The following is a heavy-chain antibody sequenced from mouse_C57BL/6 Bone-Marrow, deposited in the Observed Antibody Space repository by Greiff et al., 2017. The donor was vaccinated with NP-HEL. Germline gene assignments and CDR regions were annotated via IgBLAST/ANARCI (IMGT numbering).Heavy chain of an antibody. CDR2: IYPRSGNT. J-gene: IGHJ1*03. V-gene: IGHV1-81*01. CDR3: ASDYGSSPYFDV. Sequence: VQLQESGAELARPGASVKLSCKASGYTFTSYGISWVKQRTGQGLEWIGEIYPRSGNTYYNEKFKGKATLTADKSSSTAYMELRSLTSEDSAVYFCASDYGSSPYFDVWGTGTTVTVSS. D-gene: IGHD1-1*01. CDR1: GYTFTSYG.